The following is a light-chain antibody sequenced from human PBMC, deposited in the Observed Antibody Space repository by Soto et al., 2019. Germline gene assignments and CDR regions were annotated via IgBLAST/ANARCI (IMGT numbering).Light chain of an antibody. J-gene: IGKJ2*01. CDR2: GAS. V-gene: IGKV3-15*01. Sequence: EIVMTQSPATLSVSPGERATLSCRASQRISNNLAWYQQKAGQAPRLLIYGASTRATGIPARFSGSGSETEFNLTISSLQSEDFAVYDCQQYNNWPPYTFGQGTKLEIK. CDR3: QQYNNWPPYT. CDR1: QRISNN.